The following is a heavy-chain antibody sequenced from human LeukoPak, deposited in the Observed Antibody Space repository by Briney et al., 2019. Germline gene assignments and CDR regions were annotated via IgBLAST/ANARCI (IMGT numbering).Heavy chain of an antibody. CDR1: GYTFTSYA. CDR3: ARDKNYGSGRTNYYYGMDV. CDR2: INAGNDNT. D-gene: IGHD3-10*01. V-gene: IGHV1-3*01. J-gene: IGHJ6*04. Sequence: ASVKVSCKASGYTFTSYAMHWVRQAPGQRLEWMRWINAGNDNTKYSQKFQGRVTITRDTSASTAYMELSSLRSEDTAVYYCARDKNYGSGRTNYYYGMDVWGKGTTVTVSS.